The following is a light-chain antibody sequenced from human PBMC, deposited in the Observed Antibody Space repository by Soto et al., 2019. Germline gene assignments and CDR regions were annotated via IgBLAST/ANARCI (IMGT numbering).Light chain of an antibody. J-gene: IGKJ4*01. CDR3: MQGAHGPVI. V-gene: IGKV2-30*01. Sequence: VVLTQSPLSLPVTLGRPASISCRSSQSLVYSHGNTYLTWFQQRPGQSPRRLLFEVSKRHSGVPDRFSRRRSGTDFTLKISSVEAEDVGVDYGMQGAHGPVIFGGGTKVEIK. CDR2: EVS. CDR1: QSLVYSHGNTY.